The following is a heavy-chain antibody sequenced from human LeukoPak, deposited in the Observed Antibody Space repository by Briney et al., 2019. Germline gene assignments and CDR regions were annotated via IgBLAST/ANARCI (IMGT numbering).Heavy chain of an antibody. D-gene: IGHD3-3*01. CDR3: ARRVEGNEGTFDY. CDR1: GVTSSSYS. Sequence: RGSLCLSCAVSGVTSSSYSMSWVRQAPGKGLGWVSVIYSSGGTYYTDSPTGRFTISRDNSKNTLYLQMNSLRAEDTAVYYCARRVEGNEGTFDYWGQGTLVTV. CDR2: IYSSGGT. V-gene: IGHV3-66*01. J-gene: IGHJ4*02.